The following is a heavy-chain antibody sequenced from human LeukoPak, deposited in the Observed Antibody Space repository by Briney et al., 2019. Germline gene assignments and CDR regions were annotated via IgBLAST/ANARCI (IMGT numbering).Heavy chain of an antibody. CDR2: INPNSGGT. J-gene: IGHJ4*02. CDR1: GYTFTGYY. Sequence: ASVKVSCKASGYTFTGYYMHWVRQAPGQGLEWMGWINPNSGGTNYAQKCQGRVTMTRDTSISTASMELRRLRSDDTAVYYCARGETIAAAGTDYWGQGTLVTVSS. V-gene: IGHV1-2*02. D-gene: IGHD6-13*01. CDR3: ARGETIAAAGTDY.